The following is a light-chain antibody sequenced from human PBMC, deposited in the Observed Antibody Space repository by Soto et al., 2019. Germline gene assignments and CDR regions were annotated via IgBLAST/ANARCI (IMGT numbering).Light chain of an antibody. Sequence: EIVLTQSPATLSLSPGERATLSCRASQSVSSYLAWYQQKPGQAPRLLIYDASNRATGIPARFSGSGSGTDFTLTXSSLEPEDFAVYYCQQPYTFGQGTKLEIK. CDR3: QQPYT. CDR2: DAS. V-gene: IGKV3-11*01. J-gene: IGKJ2*01. CDR1: QSVSSY.